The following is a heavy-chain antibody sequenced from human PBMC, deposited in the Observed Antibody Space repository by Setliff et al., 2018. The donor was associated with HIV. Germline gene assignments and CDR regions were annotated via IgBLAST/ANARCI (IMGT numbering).Heavy chain of an antibody. CDR2: INPSGGST. V-gene: IGHV1-46*01. J-gene: IGHJ4*02. CDR1: GYTFTSYY. Sequence: GASVKVSCKASGYTFTSYYMHWVRQAPGQGLEWMGIINPSGGSTGYAQKFQGRVTMTRDTSTSTVYMELSSLRSEDTAVYYCERDRVAGNIDYWGQGTLVTVSS. CDR3: ERDRVAGNIDY. D-gene: IGHD6-19*01.